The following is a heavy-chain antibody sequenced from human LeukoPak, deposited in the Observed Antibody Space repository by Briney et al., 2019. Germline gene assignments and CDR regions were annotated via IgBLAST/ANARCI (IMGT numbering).Heavy chain of an antibody. J-gene: IGHJ5*02. CDR1: GGSISSYY. Sequence: SETLSLTCTVSGGSISSYYWSWIRQPPGKGLEWIGYIYTSGSTNYNPSLKSRVTISVDTSKNQFSLKLSSVTAADTAVYYCASMGLVPGSFDPWGQGTLVTVSS. V-gene: IGHV4-4*09. CDR2: IYTSGST. CDR3: ASMGLVPGSFDP. D-gene: IGHD6-6*01.